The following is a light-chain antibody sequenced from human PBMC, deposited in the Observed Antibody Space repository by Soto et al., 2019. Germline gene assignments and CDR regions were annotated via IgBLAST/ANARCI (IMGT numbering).Light chain of an antibody. V-gene: IGKV3-15*01. Sequence: EIVMTQSPATLSVSPGETATLSCRASQSVAGNLAWYQQKPGQPPRLLIYGVSTRATGIPARFSGSGSGADFTLTISSLQSEDFAVYYCQRYNNWPLTFGGGTKVDIK. CDR2: GVS. CDR3: QRYNNWPLT. J-gene: IGKJ4*01. CDR1: QSVAGN.